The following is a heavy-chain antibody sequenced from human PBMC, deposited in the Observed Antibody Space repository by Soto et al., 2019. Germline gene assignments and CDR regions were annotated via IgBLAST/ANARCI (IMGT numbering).Heavy chain of an antibody. D-gene: IGHD1-26*01. CDR3: AREGGIVEATAADY. V-gene: IGHV4-31*03. J-gene: IGHJ4*02. CDR2: IYYSGST. CDR1: GGSISSGGYY. Sequence: QVQLQESGPGLVKPSQTLSLTCTVSGGSISSGGYYWSWIRQHPGKGLEWIGYIYYSGSTYYNPSLKSRVTISVDSSKNQFALKLSSVTAADTAVYYCAREGGIVEATAADYWGQGTLVTVSS.